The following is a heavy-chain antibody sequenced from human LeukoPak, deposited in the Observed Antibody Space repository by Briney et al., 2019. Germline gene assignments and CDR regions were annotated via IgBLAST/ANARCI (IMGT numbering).Heavy chain of an antibody. CDR2: IRSKAYGGTT. V-gene: IGHV3-49*04. D-gene: IGHD6-13*01. Sequence: AGRSLRLSCTASGFTFGDYAMSWVRQAPGKGLEWVGFIRSKAYGGTTEYAASVKGRFTISRDDSKSNAYLQMNSLKTEDTAVYYCTRVLGGSSSPLTIDYWGQGTLVTVSS. J-gene: IGHJ4*02. CDR1: GFTFGDYA. CDR3: TRVLGGSSSPLTIDY.